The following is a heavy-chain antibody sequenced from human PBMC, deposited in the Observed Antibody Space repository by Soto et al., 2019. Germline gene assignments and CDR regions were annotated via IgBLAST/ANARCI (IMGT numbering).Heavy chain of an antibody. J-gene: IGHJ4*02. CDR1: GGSISSSSYY. V-gene: IGHV4-39*07. CDR3: AKCLTALGPIDY. CDR2: IYYSGST. D-gene: IGHD5-18*01. Sequence: PSETLSLTCTVSGGSISSSSYYWGWIRQPPGKGLEWIGSIYYSGSTYYNPSLKSRVTISVDKSKNQFSLKLSSVTAADTAVYYCAKCLTALGPIDYWGQGNLVTVSS.